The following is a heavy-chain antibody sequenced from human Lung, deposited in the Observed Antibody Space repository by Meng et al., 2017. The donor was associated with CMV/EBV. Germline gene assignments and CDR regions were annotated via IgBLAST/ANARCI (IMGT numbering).Heavy chain of an antibody. D-gene: IGHD2-2*01. V-gene: IGHV3-7*01. Sequence: GGSXRLSCEASGFMFSNNWMSWVRQAPGKGLEWVANINQGGNEKYHVDSVRGRFTISRDNGNKSLSLQMNSLRVEDTALYYCATTSNGFFYSWGQGALVTFSS. J-gene: IGHJ4*02. CDR2: INQGGNEK. CDR1: GFMFSNNW. CDR3: ATTSNGFFYS.